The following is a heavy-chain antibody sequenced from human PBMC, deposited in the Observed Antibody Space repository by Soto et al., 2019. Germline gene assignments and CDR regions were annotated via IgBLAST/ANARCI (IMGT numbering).Heavy chain of an antibody. Sequence: GGSLRLSCAASGFTFSTYAMSWVRQAPGKGLEWVSVIGEGGFSTQYAASVKGRFTISRDNSKNMLYLQMNSLRSDDTAVYYCARDSITRVSSDVPGMDVWGQGTTVTVSS. CDR1: GFTFSTYA. J-gene: IGHJ6*02. D-gene: IGHD3-16*01. CDR3: ARDSITRVSSDVPGMDV. CDR2: IGEGGFST. V-gene: IGHV3-23*01.